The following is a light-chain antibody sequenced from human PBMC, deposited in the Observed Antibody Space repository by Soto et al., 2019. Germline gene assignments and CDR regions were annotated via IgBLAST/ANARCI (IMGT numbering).Light chain of an antibody. CDR3: LSYAGSYNFV. CDR1: NSDVGSYNY. V-gene: IGLV2-11*01. CDR2: DVN. Sequence: QSALTQPRSVSGSPGQSITISCTGSNSDVGSYNYVSWYQQHPGQAPKFMIYDVNKRPSGVSHRFSGSESGNTASLTISGLQADDEADYYCLSYAGSYNFVFGSGTKVTVL. J-gene: IGLJ1*01.